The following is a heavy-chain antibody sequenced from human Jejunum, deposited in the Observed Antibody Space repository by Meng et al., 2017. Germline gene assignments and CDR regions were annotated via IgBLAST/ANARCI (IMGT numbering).Heavy chain of an antibody. J-gene: IGHJ4*02. CDR1: GLTFSSNV. CDR2: ISGNGVNT. Sequence: GGSLRLSCAASGLTFSSNVMYWVRQAPGKGLEWVSSISGNGVNTDYPESVKGRFTISRDNSKNTMSLQMNSLRAEDTAIYYCATLWAKPNLFDYWGQGTPVTVSS. D-gene: IGHD7-27*01. CDR3: ATLWAKPNLFDY. V-gene: IGHV3-23*01.